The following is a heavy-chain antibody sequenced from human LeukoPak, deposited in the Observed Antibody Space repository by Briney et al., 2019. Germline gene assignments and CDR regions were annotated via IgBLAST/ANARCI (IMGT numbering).Heavy chain of an antibody. Sequence: GGSLRLSCAASGFTFRSYWMSWVRQAPGKGLEWVANIKQDGSEKNYVDSVKGRFTIARDNAKNSLYLQMNSLRAEDTAVYYCASGATLISVWGQGTTVTVSS. D-gene: IGHD1-26*01. CDR2: IKQDGSEK. CDR1: GFTFRSYW. J-gene: IGHJ6*02. V-gene: IGHV3-7*01. CDR3: ASGATLISV.